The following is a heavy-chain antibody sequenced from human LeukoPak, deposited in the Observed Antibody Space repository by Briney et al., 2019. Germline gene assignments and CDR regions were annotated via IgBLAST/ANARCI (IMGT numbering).Heavy chain of an antibody. J-gene: IGHJ4*02. Sequence: GGSLRISCKASGYRFTTYWISWVRQMPGKGLEWMGRIDPSDYYTNYSLSFQGHVTISADKSLTTAYLQWSSLEASDTAMYYCARHSQWVIVDELLWGQGTLVTVSS. V-gene: IGHV5-10-1*01. CDR3: ARHSQWVIVDELL. CDR1: GYRFTTYW. D-gene: IGHD6-19*01. CDR2: IDPSDYYT.